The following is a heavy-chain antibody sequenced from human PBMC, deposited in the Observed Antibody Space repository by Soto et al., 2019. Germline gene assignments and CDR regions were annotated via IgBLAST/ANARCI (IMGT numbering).Heavy chain of an antibody. CDR3: ARGGSWEGGRYYYYGVDV. CDR2: IGTAGDT. J-gene: IGHJ6*02. D-gene: IGHD6-13*01. Sequence: PGGSLRLSCAASGFTFSSYDMHWVRQATGKGLEWVSAIGTAGDTYYPGSVKGRFTISRENAKNSLYLQMNSLRAGDTAVYYCARGGSWEGGRYYYYGVDVWGQGTTVTVSS. V-gene: IGHV3-13*01. CDR1: GFTFSSYD.